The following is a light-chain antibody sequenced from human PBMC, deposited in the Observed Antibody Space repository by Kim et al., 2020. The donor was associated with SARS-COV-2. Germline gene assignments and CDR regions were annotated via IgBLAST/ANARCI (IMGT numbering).Light chain of an antibody. J-gene: IGKJ4*01. CDR1: QCISSA. Sequence: ATVGDRSTLTCRASQCISSALARYQHKPGKPPKLLIYDASSLESGVPSRFSGSGSGTDFTLTISSLQPEDFATYSCQQFNSYPHTFGGGTKVDIK. CDR2: DAS. CDR3: QQFNSYPHT. V-gene: IGKV1-13*02.